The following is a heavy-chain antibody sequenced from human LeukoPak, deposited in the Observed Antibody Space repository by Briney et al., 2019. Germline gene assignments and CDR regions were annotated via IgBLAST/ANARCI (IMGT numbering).Heavy chain of an antibody. CDR1: GFTVSSNY. CDR2: IYSGGST. J-gene: IGHJ4*02. D-gene: IGHD3-22*01. Sequence: GGSLRLSCAASGFTVSSNYMSWVRQAPGKGLEWVSVIYSGGSTYYADSAKGRFTISRDNAKNSLYLQMNSLRAEDTAVYYCARGEDYYDSSGYMDYWGQGTLVTVSS. CDR3: ARGEDYYDSSGYMDY. V-gene: IGHV3-66*01.